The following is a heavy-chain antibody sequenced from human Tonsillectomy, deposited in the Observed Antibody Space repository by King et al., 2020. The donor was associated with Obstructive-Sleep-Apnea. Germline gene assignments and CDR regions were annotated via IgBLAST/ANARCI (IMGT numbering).Heavy chain of an antibody. V-gene: IGHV4-30-4*01. Sequence: VQLQESGPGLVKPSQTLSLTCTVSGGSIRSGDYNWNWIRQPPGKGLEWIGYINYSGSTHYNPSLKSRLIISVDTSKNQFSLKLSSVTAADTAVYYCARSPKLIWFGELSTFDYWGQGTLVTVSS. CDR2: INYSGST. CDR1: GGSIRSGDYN. J-gene: IGHJ4*02. CDR3: ARSPKLIWFGELSTFDY. D-gene: IGHD3-10*01.